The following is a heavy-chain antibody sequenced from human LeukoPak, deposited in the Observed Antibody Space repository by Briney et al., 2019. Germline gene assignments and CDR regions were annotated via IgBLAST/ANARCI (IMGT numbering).Heavy chain of an antibody. CDR1: GFTFSSYA. D-gene: IGHD2-8*01. Sequence: GGSLTLSCAASGFTFSSYAMSWVRQAPGKGLEWVSAISGSGGSTYYADSVKGRFTISRDNSKNTLYLQMNSLRAEDTAVYYCAKGRDCTNGVCYTVEFDYWGQGTLVTVSS. J-gene: IGHJ4*02. CDR2: ISGSGGST. V-gene: IGHV3-23*01. CDR3: AKGRDCTNGVCYTVEFDY.